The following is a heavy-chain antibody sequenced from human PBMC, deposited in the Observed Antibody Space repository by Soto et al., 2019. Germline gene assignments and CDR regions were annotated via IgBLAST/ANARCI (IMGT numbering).Heavy chain of an antibody. CDR1: GFTFSGSA. CDR2: IRSKANSYAT. J-gene: IGHJ4*02. V-gene: IGHV3-73*01. CDR3: RAYSGDLENYFDY. Sequence: PGGSLRLSCAASGFTFSGSAMHWVRQASGKGLEWVGRIRSKANSYATAYAASVKGRFTISRDDSKNTAYLQMNSLKTEDKAVYYCRAYSGDLENYFDYWGQGTLVTVSS. D-gene: IGHD1-26*01.